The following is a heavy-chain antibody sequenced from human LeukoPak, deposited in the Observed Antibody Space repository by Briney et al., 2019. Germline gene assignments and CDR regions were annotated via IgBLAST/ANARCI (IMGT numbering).Heavy chain of an antibody. J-gene: IGHJ6*02. CDR2: ISYSGNT. Sequence: PSETLSLTCTVSGDSITSTSHFWGWIRQHPGKGLEWIGTISYSGNTYYNPSLRSRVTISVDTSKNQFSLKLSSVTAADTSVYYCARQPSLSSSSFYGMDVWGQGTTVTVSS. V-gene: IGHV4-39*01. CDR1: GDSITSTSHF. CDR3: ARQPSLSSSSFYGMDV. D-gene: IGHD6-13*01.